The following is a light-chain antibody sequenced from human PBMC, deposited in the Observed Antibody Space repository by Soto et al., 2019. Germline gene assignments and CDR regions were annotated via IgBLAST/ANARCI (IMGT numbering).Light chain of an antibody. CDR3: QQRINWPLT. J-gene: IGKJ4*01. Sequence: EIVLTQSPATLSLSPGERATLSCRASRGVSTYLAWFQQKRGQAPRLLIYDAFNRAAGIPARFSGSGSGTDFILTISSLAPEDFAVYYCQQRINWPLTFGGGTKVEIK. CDR1: RGVSTY. CDR2: DAF. V-gene: IGKV3-11*01.